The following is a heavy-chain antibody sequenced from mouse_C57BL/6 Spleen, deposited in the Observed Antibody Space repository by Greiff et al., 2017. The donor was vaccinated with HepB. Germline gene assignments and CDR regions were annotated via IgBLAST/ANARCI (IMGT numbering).Heavy chain of an antibody. CDR1: GYAFSSSW. V-gene: IGHV1-82*01. D-gene: IGHD1-1*01. CDR3: ADGSSFDY. CDR2: IYPGDGDT. J-gene: IGHJ2*01. Sequence: VQLQQSGPELVKPGASVKISCKASGYAFSSSWMNWVKQRPGKGLEWIGRIYPGDGDTNYNGKFKGKATLTADKSSSTAYMQLSSLTSEYSAVYFCADGSSFDYWGQGTTLTVSS.